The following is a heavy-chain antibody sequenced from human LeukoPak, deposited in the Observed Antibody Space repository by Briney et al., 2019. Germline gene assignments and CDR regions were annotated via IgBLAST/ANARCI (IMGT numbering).Heavy chain of an antibody. CDR1: GGSISSSSYY. CDR2: IYYSGST. J-gene: IGHJ4*02. Sequence: PSETLSLTCTVSGGSISSSSYYWGWIRQPPGKGLEWIGSIYYSGSTYYNPSLKSRVTMSIDTSKNQFSLKLSSVTAADTAVYYCARLSGYHFDYWGQGALVTVSS. CDR3: ARLSGYHFDY. V-gene: IGHV4-39*07. D-gene: IGHD5-12*01.